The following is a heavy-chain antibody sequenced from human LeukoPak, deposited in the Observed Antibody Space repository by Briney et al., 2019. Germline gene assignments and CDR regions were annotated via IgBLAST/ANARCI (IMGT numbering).Heavy chain of an antibody. J-gene: IGHJ5*02. CDR1: GGTFSSYA. CDR2: IIPILGIA. V-gene: IGHV1-69*04. D-gene: IGHD5-18*01. CDR3: ARDGDTAMVTSSSTNWFDP. Sequence: ASVKVSCKASGGTFSSYAISWVRQAPGQGLEWMGRIIPILGIANYAQKFQGRVTITADKSTSTAYMELSSLRSEDTAVYYCARDGDTAMVTSSSTNWFDPWGQGTLVTVSS.